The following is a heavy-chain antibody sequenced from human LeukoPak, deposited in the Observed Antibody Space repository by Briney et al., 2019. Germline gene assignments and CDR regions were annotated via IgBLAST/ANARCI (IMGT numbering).Heavy chain of an antibody. V-gene: IGHV4-39*07. CDR1: GGSISSSSYY. CDR2: IYYSGST. J-gene: IGHJ4*02. CDR3: ARDLLQTGIDY. Sequence: MSSETLSLTCTVSGGSISSSSYYWGWIRQPPGKGLEWIGSIYYSGSTYYNPSLKSRVTISVDTSKNQFSLKLSSVTAADTAVYYCARDLLQTGIDYWGQGTLVTVSS. D-gene: IGHD1-1*01.